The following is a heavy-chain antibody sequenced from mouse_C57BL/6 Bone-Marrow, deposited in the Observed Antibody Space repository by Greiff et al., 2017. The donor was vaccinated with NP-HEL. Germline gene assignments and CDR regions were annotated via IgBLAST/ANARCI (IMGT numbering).Heavy chain of an antibody. Sequence: EVHLVESGGDLVKPGGSLTLSCAASGFTFSSYGMSWVRQTPDKRLEWVATISSGGSYTYYPDSVKGRFTISRDNAKNTLYLQMSSLKAEDTAMYYCARHDYDAMDYWGQGTSVTVSS. V-gene: IGHV5-6*01. J-gene: IGHJ4*01. CDR2: ISSGGSYT. CDR1: GFTFSSYG. CDR3: ARHDYDAMDY.